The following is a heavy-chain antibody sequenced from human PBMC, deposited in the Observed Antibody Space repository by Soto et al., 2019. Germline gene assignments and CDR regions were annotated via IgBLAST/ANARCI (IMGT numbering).Heavy chain of an antibody. CDR3: ARGVVVVPAARSQKQTPPTYYYYYYMDV. Sequence: TSETLSLTCAVYGGSFSGYYWSWIRQPPGKGLEWIGEINHSGSTNYNPSLKSRVTISVDTSKNQFSLKLSSVTAADTAVYYCARGVVVVPAARSQKQTPPTYYYYYYMDVWGKGTTVTVSS. V-gene: IGHV4-34*01. D-gene: IGHD2-2*01. J-gene: IGHJ6*03. CDR2: INHSGST. CDR1: GGSFSGYY.